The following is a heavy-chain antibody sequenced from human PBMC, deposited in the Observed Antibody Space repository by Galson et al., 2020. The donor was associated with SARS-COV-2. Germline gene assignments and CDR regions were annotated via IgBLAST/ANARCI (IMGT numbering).Heavy chain of an antibody. Sequence: GESLKISCAASGFTFSSYAMHWVRQAPGKGLEWVAVISYDGSNKYYADSVKGRFTISRDNSKNTLYLQMNSLRAEDTAVYYCARTPLGYCTNGVCYFDYWGQGTLVTVSS. CDR3: ARTPLGYCTNGVCYFDY. V-gene: IGHV3-30*04. CDR1: GFTFSSYA. J-gene: IGHJ4*02. CDR2: ISYDGSNK. D-gene: IGHD2-8*01.